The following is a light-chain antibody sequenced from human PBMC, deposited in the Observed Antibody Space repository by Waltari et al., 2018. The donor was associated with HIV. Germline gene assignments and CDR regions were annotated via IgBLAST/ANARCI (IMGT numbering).Light chain of an antibody. CDR2: DVN. Sequence: QSALTQPPSVSGSPGQSVTISCTGTNSDVGSYNRVSWYQLPPGTAPTLLIYDVNNRPSGVPDRFSGSKSGNTASLTISGLQAEDEADYYCSSYTSSSTLWMFGGGTKLTVL. J-gene: IGLJ3*02. CDR3: SSYTSSSTLWM. V-gene: IGLV2-18*02. CDR1: NSDVGSYNR.